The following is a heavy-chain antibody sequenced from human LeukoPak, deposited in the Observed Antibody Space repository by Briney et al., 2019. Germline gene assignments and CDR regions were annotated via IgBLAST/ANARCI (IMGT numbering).Heavy chain of an antibody. J-gene: IGHJ4*02. D-gene: IGHD2-2*01. V-gene: IGHV4-39*01. CDR1: GGSISRSSYY. CDR3: ARHLGYCSSSSCYFDY. Sequence: SETLSLTCTVSGGSISRSSYYWGWIRQPPGKGLEWIGGISYSGSTYYTPSLKSRVTISVDTSKNQFSLKLSSVTAADTDVYYCARHLGYCSSSSCYFDYWGQGALVTVSS. CDR2: ISYSGST.